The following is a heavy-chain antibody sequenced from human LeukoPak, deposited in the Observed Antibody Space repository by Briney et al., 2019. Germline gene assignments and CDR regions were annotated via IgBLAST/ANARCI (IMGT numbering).Heavy chain of an antibody. D-gene: IGHD3-10*01. V-gene: IGHV1-2*02. CDR3: ARVGSAAVPQYYFDY. Sequence: GASVKVSCKASGYTFTGYYMHWVRQAPGQGLEWMGWINPNSGGTNYAQKFQGRVTMTRDTSISTAYMGLSRLRTDDTAVYYCARVGSAAVPQYYFDYWGQGTLVTVSS. CDR1: GYTFTGYY. CDR2: INPNSGGT. J-gene: IGHJ4*02.